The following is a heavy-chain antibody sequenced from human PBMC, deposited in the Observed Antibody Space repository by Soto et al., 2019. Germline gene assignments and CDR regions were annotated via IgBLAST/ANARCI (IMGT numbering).Heavy chain of an antibody. V-gene: IGHV3-73*02. CDR1: GFTFSGST. CDR2: IRSKANDYAT. Sequence: EVQLVQSGGGLVQPGGSLKLSCAASGFTFSGSTVHWVRHASGEGLQWVGRIRSKANDYATTYIASVKGRFTISREDSRNTADLQMSDLTTEDTAVYYCAGVYCTGGTCYSGYFQHWGQGALVTVFS. J-gene: IGHJ1*01. CDR3: AGVYCTGGTCYSGYFQH. D-gene: IGHD2-15*01.